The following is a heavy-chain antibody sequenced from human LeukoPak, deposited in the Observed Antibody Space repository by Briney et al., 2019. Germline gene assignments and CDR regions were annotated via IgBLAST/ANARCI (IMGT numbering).Heavy chain of an antibody. J-gene: IGHJ4*02. Sequence: ASVKVSCKASGYTFTGYYMHWVRQAPGQGLEWMGWISAYNGNTNYAQKLQGRVTMTTDTSTSTAYMELRSLRSDDTAVYYCARVFGPYGDYRIVWGQGTLVTVSS. CDR2: ISAYNGNT. D-gene: IGHD4-17*01. CDR1: GYTFTGYY. CDR3: ARVFGPYGDYRIV. V-gene: IGHV1-18*04.